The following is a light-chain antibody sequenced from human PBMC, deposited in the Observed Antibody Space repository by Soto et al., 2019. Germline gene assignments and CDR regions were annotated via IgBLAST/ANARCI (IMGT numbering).Light chain of an antibody. CDR1: SSNIGAGYD. CDR2: GNS. Sequence: QLVLTQPPSVSGAPGQRVTISCTGSSSNIGAGYDVHWYQQLPGTAPKLLIYGNSNRPSGVPDRFSGSKSATSASLAITGLQAEDEADYYCQSYDSSLSGVVFGGGTKLTVL. CDR3: QSYDSSLSGVV. V-gene: IGLV1-40*01. J-gene: IGLJ2*01.